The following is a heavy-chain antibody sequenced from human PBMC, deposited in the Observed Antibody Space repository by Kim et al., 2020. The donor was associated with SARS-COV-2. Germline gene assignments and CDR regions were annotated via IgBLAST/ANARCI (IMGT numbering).Heavy chain of an antibody. D-gene: IGHD3-10*01. Sequence: YEDSVKGRSTISRDDAANSVYLQMTSLRDEDTAVYYCARDYLWALDIWGQGTMVTVSS. V-gene: IGHV3-48*02. J-gene: IGHJ3*02. CDR3: ARDYLWALDI.